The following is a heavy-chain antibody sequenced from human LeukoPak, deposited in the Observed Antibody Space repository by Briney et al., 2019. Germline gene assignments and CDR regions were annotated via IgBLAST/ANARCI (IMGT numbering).Heavy chain of an antibody. D-gene: IGHD6-13*01. CDR1: GGSISTYQ. Sequence: SETLSLTCTLSGGSISTYQWTWIRQPPGKRLEWIGYIYHGGTSNYNPSLKSRVTISVDMSQNQFSLKLSSVTAADTAVYYCARSDSSRWHLTEWFDPWGQGTLVTVSS. J-gene: IGHJ5*02. V-gene: IGHV4-4*09. CDR3: ARSDSSRWHLTEWFDP. CDR2: IYHGGTS.